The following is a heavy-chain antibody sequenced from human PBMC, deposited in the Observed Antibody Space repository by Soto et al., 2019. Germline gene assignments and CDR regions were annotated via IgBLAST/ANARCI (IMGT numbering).Heavy chain of an antibody. CDR2: IRSKAYGGTT. Sequence: GGSLRLSCTASGFTFGDYAMSWVHQAPGKGLEWVGFIRSKAYGGTTEYAASVKGRFTISRDDSKSIAYLQMNSLKTEDTAVYYCTRGLKDYYYYMDVWGKGTTVTVSS. V-gene: IGHV3-49*04. J-gene: IGHJ6*03. CDR1: GFTFGDYA. CDR3: TRGLKDYYYYMDV.